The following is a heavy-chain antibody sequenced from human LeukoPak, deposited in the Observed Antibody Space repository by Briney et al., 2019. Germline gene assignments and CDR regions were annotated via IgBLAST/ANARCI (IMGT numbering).Heavy chain of an antibody. CDR1: GFSVGSNY. J-gene: IGHJ4*02. CDR2: IYTGGTT. D-gene: IGHD3-22*01. CDR3: ARVRTPSYYYDSSGYSSHYFDS. Sequence: AGGSLRLSCAASGFSVGSNYMSWVRQAPGKGLEWVSIIYTGGTTYYADSVKGRFIISRDNSKNTLYLQMNTLRAEDTAVYYCARVRTPSYYYDSSGYSSHYFDSWGQGTLVTVSS. V-gene: IGHV3-66*01.